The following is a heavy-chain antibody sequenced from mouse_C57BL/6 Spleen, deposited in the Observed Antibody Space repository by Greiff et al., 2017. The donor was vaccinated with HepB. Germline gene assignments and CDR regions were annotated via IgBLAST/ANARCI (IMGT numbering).Heavy chain of an antibody. CDR1: GYSITSGYY. CDR2: ISYDGSN. V-gene: IGHV3-6*01. CDR3: ARVTVVGGTY. D-gene: IGHD1-1*01. Sequence: EVQLQQSGPGLVKPSQSLSLTCSVTGYSITSGYYWNWIRQFPGNKLEWMGYISYDGSNNYNPSLKNRISITRDTSKNQFFLKLNSVTTEDTATYYCARVTVVGGTYWGQGTLVTVSA. J-gene: IGHJ3*01.